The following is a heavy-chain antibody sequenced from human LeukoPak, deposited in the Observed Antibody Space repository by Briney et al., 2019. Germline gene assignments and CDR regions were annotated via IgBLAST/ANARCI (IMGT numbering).Heavy chain of an antibody. D-gene: IGHD3-10*01. Sequence: GGSLRLSCAASGFTFSSYAMTWVRQAPGKGLEWVSGISGSGGSTYYADSVKGRFIISRDNSKNTLYLQMNSLRAEDTAVYYCAKRHYGSGSYNNPAPFDYWGQGTLVTVSS. CDR1: GFTFSSYA. J-gene: IGHJ4*02. V-gene: IGHV3-23*01. CDR3: AKRHYGSGSYNNPAPFDY. CDR2: ISGSGGST.